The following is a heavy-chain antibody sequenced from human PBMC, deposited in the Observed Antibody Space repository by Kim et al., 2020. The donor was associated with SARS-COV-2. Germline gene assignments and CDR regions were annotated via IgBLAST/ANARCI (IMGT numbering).Heavy chain of an antibody. V-gene: IGHV3-9*01. D-gene: IGHD3-10*01. CDR1: GFTFGDYA. CDR3: AKDIGGYSSYYFDY. J-gene: IGHJ4*02. CDR2: ISWNSGSI. Sequence: GGSLRLSCAASGFTFGDYAMHWVRQAPGKGLEWVSGISWNSGSIGYADSVKGRFTISRDNAKNSLYLQMNSLRAEDTALYYCAKDIGGYSSYYFDYWGQGTLVTVAS.